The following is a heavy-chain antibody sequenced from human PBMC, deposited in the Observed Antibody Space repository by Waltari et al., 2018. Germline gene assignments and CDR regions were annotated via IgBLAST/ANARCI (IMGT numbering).Heavy chain of an antibody. CDR3: VRDDDGGMGTV. Sequence: EVQLVESGGGLVQPGGSLRLSCAASGFTFGGFWMSWVRQAPGKGLEWVANIYQDGTVTNYVDSVKGRFTTSRDNARNSLYLQMNSLRVDDTAVYYCVRDDDGGMGTVWGQGTTVTVSS. V-gene: IGHV3-7*01. CDR1: GFTFGGFW. CDR2: IYQDGTVT. D-gene: IGHD3-16*01. J-gene: IGHJ6*02.